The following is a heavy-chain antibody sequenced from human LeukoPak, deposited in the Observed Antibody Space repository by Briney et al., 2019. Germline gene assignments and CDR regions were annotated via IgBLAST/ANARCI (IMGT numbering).Heavy chain of an antibody. Sequence: GGSLRLSCAASGFTFRMYEMSWVRQAPGKGLEWIAYIRSSGSNIYYADSVRGRFSISRDNAKDSLYLQMNSLRAEDTAIYYCARDGLSGDQAFDAFDIWGQGTMVTVSS. CDR3: ARDGLSGDQAFDAFDI. J-gene: IGHJ3*02. V-gene: IGHV3-48*03. D-gene: IGHD1-26*01. CDR1: GFTFRMYE. CDR2: IRSSGSNI.